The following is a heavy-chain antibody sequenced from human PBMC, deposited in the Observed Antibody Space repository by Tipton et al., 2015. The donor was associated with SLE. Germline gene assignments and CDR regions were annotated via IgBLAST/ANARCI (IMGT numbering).Heavy chain of an antibody. Sequence: TLSLTCTVSGGSISSYYWSWIRQPPGKGLEWIGSIYHSGSTYYNPSLKSRVTISVDTSKNQFSLKLSSVTAADTAVYYCARAFGSWYGSAFDVWGQGTMVTVSS. J-gene: IGHJ3*01. V-gene: IGHV4-59*12. CDR1: GGSISSYY. CDR3: ARAFGSWYGSAFDV. D-gene: IGHD6-13*01. CDR2: IYHSGST.